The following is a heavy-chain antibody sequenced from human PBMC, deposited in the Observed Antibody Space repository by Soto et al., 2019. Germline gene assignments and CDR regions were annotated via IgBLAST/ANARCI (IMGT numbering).Heavy chain of an antibody. CDR1: GGSISSSSYF. CDR3: ATLVACNDGSCKFDP. V-gene: IGHV4-39*01. J-gene: IGHJ5*02. Sequence: SETLSLTCTVSGGSISSSSYFWAWVRQTPAKGLEWIGSINYRGTTFYIASLKSRAIISIDTSKNQFSLRLNSVTAADTAVYYCATLVACNDGSCKFDPWVQGNLVTVSS. CDR2: INYRGTT. D-gene: IGHD1-26*01.